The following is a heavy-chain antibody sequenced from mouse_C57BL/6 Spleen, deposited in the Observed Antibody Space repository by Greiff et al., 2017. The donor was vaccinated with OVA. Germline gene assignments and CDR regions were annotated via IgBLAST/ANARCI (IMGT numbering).Heavy chain of an antibody. CDR3: AMQPYDYDVGGKNSYGY. J-gene: IGHJ2*01. Sequence: EVQLQQSGPELVKPGASVKIPCKASGYTFTDYNMDWVKQSPGKSLEWIGDINPNNGGTIYNQKFKGKATLTVDKSSSTAYMELRSLTSEDTASYYCAMQPYDYDVGGKNSYGYWGQGTTLTVSS. D-gene: IGHD2-4*01. CDR1: GYTFTDYN. CDR2: INPNNGGT. V-gene: IGHV1-18*01.